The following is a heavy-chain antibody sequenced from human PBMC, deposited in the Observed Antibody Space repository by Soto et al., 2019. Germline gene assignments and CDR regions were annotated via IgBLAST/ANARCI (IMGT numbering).Heavy chain of an antibody. V-gene: IGHV3-48*03. CDR2: ISSSGSTI. Sequence: GGSLRLSCAASGFTFSSYEMNWVRQAPGKGLEWVSYISSSGSTIYYADSVKGRFTISRDNAKNSLYLQMNSLRAEDTAVYYCARVHRTYHYDSSGPSVNYWGQGTLVTVYS. CDR3: ARVHRTYHYDSSGPSVNY. D-gene: IGHD3-22*01. CDR1: GFTFSSYE. J-gene: IGHJ4*02.